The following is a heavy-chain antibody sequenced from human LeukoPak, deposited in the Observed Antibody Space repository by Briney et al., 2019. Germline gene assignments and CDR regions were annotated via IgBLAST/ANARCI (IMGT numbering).Heavy chain of an antibody. CDR1: GGSISSSSYY. V-gene: IGHV4-39*01. CDR2: IYYSGST. CDR3: ARLGPREELWFGEEDAFDI. D-gene: IGHD3-10*01. J-gene: IGHJ3*02. Sequence: SETLSLTCTVSGGSISSSSYYWGWIRQPPGKGLEWIGSIYYSGSTYYNPSLKSRVTISVDTSKNQFSLKLSSVTAADTAVYYCARLGPREELWFGEEDAFDIWGQGTMVTVSS.